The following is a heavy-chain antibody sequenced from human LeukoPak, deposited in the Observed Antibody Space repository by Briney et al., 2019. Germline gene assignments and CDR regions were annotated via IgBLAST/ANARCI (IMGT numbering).Heavy chain of an antibody. D-gene: IGHD2-2*01. J-gene: IGHJ6*04. CDR2: ISYDGSHE. V-gene: IGHV3-30*04. CDR3: AITFRIDCSSTSRYYYGMDV. CDR1: GFTFSSYA. Sequence: GGSLRLSCAASGFTFSSYAMHWVRQAPGKGLEWVAVISYDGSHEYYADSVKGRFTISRDNSKNTLYLQMNSLRPEDTAVYYCAITFRIDCSSTSRYYYGMDVWGKGTTVTVSS.